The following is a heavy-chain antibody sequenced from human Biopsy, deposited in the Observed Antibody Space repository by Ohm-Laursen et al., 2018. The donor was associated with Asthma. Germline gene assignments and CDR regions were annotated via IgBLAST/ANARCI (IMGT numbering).Heavy chain of an antibody. Sequence: SDTLSLTCTVSGGSITSFYWSWIRQPPGRGLDWIGYIYFSGNTNYNPSLKSLDTISIDTSKNHFSLKLTSVTAADTAVYYCARGAGSSLSYPVAFDIWGQGTMVTVSS. J-gene: IGHJ3*02. V-gene: IGHV4-59*07. CDR2: IYFSGNT. D-gene: IGHD2-2*01. CDR1: GGSITSFY. CDR3: ARGAGSSLSYPVAFDI.